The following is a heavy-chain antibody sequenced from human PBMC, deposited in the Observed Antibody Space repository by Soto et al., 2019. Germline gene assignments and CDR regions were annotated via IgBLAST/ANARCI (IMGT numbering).Heavy chain of an antibody. D-gene: IGHD3-10*01. J-gene: IGHJ6*02. CDR1: GFTVSSNY. V-gene: IGHV3-66*01. CDR2: IYSGGST. CDR3: ARDNRDALLWFGELHYYYYGMDV. Sequence: GGSLRLSCAASGFTVSSNYMSWVRQAPGKGLEWVSFIYSGGSTYYADSVKGRFTISRDNSKNTLYLQMSSLRAEDTAVYYCARDNRDALLWFGELHYYYYGMDVWGQGTTVTVSS.